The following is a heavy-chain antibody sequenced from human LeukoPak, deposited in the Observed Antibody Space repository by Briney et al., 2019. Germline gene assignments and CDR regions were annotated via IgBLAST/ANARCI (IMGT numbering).Heavy chain of an antibody. J-gene: IGHJ4*02. Sequence: PPETLSLTCTVSGGSISSYYWSWIRQPPGKGLEWIGYIYYSGSTNYNPSLKSRVTISVDTSKNQFSLKLSSVTAADTAVYYCAREGSSSWYFPFDYWGQGTLVTVSS. D-gene: IGHD6-13*01. CDR3: AREGSSSWYFPFDY. V-gene: IGHV4-59*01. CDR1: GGSISSYY. CDR2: IYYSGST.